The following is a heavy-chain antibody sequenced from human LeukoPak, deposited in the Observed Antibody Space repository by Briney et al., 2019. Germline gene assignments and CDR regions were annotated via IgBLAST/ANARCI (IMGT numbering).Heavy chain of an antibody. D-gene: IGHD3-22*01. CDR3: ARDRDYDSSGLAFDY. J-gene: IGHJ4*03. CDR1: GFTFSSYA. CDR2: ISYDGSNK. V-gene: IGHV3-30-3*01. Sequence: PGGSLRLSCAASGFTFSSYAMHWVRQAPGKGLEWVAVISYDGSNKYYADSVKGRFTISRDNSKNTLYLQMNSLRAEDTAVYYCARDRDYDSSGLAFDYWGQGTMVTVSS.